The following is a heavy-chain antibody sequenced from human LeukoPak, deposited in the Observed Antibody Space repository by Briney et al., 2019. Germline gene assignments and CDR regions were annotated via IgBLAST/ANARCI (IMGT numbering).Heavy chain of an antibody. Sequence: SETLSLTCTVSGGSISSYYWSWIRQPPGKGLEWIGYIYYSGSTNYNPSLKSRVTISVGTSKNQFSLKLSSVTAADTAVYYCARLRGYCSGGSCYGRWIDYWGQGTLVTVSS. CDR1: GGSISSYY. CDR2: IYYSGST. J-gene: IGHJ4*02. V-gene: IGHV4-59*01. D-gene: IGHD2-15*01. CDR3: ARLRGYCSGGSCYGRWIDY.